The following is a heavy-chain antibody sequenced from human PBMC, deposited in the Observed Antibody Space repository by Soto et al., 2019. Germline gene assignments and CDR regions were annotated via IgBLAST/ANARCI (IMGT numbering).Heavy chain of an antibody. J-gene: IGHJ4*02. CDR1: GFTFSSYG. CDR3: AKDSIEVDIVATDNQAVAGSLDY. Sequence: GGSLRLSCAASGFTFSSYGMHWVRQAPGKGLEWVAVISYDGSNKYYADSVKGRFTISRDNSKNTLYLQMNSLRAEDTAVYYCAKDSIEVDIVATDNQAVAGSLDYWGQGTLVTVSS. CDR2: ISYDGSNK. V-gene: IGHV3-30*18. D-gene: IGHD5-12*01.